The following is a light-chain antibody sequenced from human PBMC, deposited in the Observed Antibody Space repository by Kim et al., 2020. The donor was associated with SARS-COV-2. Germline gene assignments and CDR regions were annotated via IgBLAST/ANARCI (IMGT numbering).Light chain of an antibody. V-gene: IGLV2-14*03. CDR3: SSYSTSSTLCV. CDR2: DVS. CDR1: SSDIGGYNY. Sequence: SINISCTGSSSDIGGYNYVSWYRQHPGKAPKLMIYDVSKRPSGVSNRFSGSKSGNTASLNISGLQAEDEADYYCSSYSTSSTLCVFGAGTKVTVL. J-gene: IGLJ1*01.